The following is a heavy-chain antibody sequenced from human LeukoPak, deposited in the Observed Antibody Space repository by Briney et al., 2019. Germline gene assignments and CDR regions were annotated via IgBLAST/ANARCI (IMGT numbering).Heavy chain of an antibody. CDR1: VFTFSSYG. CDR2: ISYDGSNK. Sequence: GGSLRLSCAASVFTFSSYGMSWVRQAPGKGLEWVAVISYDGSNKYYADSVKGRFTISRDNSKNTLYLQMNSLRAEDTAVYYCARDTISSGWYYDYWGQGTLVTVSS. CDR3: ARDTISSGWYYDY. D-gene: IGHD6-19*01. J-gene: IGHJ4*02. V-gene: IGHV3-30*03.